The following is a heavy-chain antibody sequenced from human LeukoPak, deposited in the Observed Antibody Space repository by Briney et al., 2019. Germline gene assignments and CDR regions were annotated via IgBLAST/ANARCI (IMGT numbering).Heavy chain of an antibody. CDR1: GFTFSSYE. CDR2: IYSGGST. Sequence: PGGSLRLSCAASGFTFSSYEMNWVRQPPGKGLEWVSLIYSGGSTYYADSVKGRFTISRDNAKNTLYLQMSSLRAEDTAVYYCARESSDWSFDYWGQGTLVTVSS. D-gene: IGHD6-19*01. J-gene: IGHJ4*02. V-gene: IGHV3-66*01. CDR3: ARESSDWSFDY.